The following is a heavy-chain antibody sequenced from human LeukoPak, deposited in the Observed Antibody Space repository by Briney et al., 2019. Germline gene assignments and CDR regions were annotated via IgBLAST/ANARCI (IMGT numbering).Heavy chain of an antibody. CDR1: GGSISSSSYY. D-gene: IGHD2-21*02. Sequence: SETLSLTCTVSGGSISSSSYYWGWIRQPPGKGLEWIGSIYYSGSTYYTPSLKSRVTISVDTSKNQFSLKLSSVTAADTAVYYCARLPNYCGGDCYSRAFDIWGQGTMVTVSS. J-gene: IGHJ3*02. CDR2: IYYSGST. CDR3: ARLPNYCGGDCYSRAFDI. V-gene: IGHV4-39*01.